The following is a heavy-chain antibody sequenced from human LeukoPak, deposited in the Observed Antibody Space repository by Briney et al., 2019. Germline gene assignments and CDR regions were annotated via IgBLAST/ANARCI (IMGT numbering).Heavy chain of an antibody. CDR2: ISGSGGST. J-gene: IGHJ4*02. Sequence: TGGALRLSCAASGFTFSNYAMSGGRQAPGRGLEWGSAISGSGGSTYYADSVKGRFTISRDNSKITLYLQMSSLRAEDTAIYYCAKGPDSGYSSRFCDCWGQGTLVTVS. D-gene: IGHD6-13*01. CDR1: GFTFSNYA. V-gene: IGHV3-23*01. CDR3: AKGPDSGYSSRFCDC.